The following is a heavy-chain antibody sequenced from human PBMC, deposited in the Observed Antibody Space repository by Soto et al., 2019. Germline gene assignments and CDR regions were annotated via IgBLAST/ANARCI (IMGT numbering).Heavy chain of an antibody. V-gene: IGHV1-3*01. D-gene: IGHD1-26*01. CDR3: ARASGESRFSDY. Sequence: QVQLVQSGAEVKKPGASVKVSCKASGYTFTSYAMHWVRQAPGQRLEWMGWINAGNGNTKYSQKFQGRVTITRDTSASTAYMELSSLRSEDTAAYYCARASGESRFSDYWGQGTLVTVSS. CDR2: INAGNGNT. CDR1: GYTFTSYA. J-gene: IGHJ4*02.